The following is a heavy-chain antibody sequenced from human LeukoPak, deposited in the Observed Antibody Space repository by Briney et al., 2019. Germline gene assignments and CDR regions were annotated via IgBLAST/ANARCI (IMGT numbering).Heavy chain of an antibody. CDR3: AKGGPIAAAGTDYYYMDV. D-gene: IGHD6-13*01. J-gene: IGHJ6*03. V-gene: IGHV3-30*02. CDR2: IRYDGSNK. CDR1: GFTFSSYA. Sequence: GGSLRLSCAASGFTFSSYAMSWVRQAPGKGLEWVAFIRYDGSNKYYADSVKGRFTISRDNSKNTLYLQMNSLRAEDTAVYYCAKGGPIAAAGTDYYYMDVWGKGTTVTISS.